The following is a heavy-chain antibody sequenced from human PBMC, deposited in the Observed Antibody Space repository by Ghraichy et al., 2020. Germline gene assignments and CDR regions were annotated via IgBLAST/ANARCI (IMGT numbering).Heavy chain of an antibody. CDR3: AKAESGSYYGYFDY. J-gene: IGHJ4*02. CDR1: GFTFSSYG. V-gene: IGHV3-30*18. Sequence: GSLRLSCAASGFTFSSYGMHWVRQAPGKGLEWVVVISYDGSNKYYVDSVKGRFTISRDNSKNTLYLQMNSLRAEDTAMYYCAKAESGSYYGYFDYWGQGTLVTVPS. D-gene: IGHD1-26*01. CDR2: ISYDGSNK.